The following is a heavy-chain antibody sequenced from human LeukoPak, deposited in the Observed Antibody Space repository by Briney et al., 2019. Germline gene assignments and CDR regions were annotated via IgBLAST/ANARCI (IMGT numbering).Heavy chain of an antibody. Sequence: QSGGSLRLSCAASGFTFSSYAMSWVRQAPGKGLEWVLAITGSGGSTYYADSVKGRFTISRDNSKNTLYLQMNSLRAEDTAVYYCAKDFPLWRRVSYYMDVWGKGTTVTVSS. J-gene: IGHJ6*03. CDR2: ITGSGGST. CDR3: AKDFPLWRRVSYYMDV. D-gene: IGHD2-21*01. CDR1: GFTFSSYA. V-gene: IGHV3-23*01.